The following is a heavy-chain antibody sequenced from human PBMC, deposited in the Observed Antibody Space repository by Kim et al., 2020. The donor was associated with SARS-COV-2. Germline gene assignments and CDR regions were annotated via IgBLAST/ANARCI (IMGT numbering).Heavy chain of an antibody. J-gene: IGHJ1*01. CDR2: INPSGGST. D-gene: IGHD5-18*01. Sequence: ASVKVSCKASGYTFTSYYMHWVRQAPGQGLEWMGIINPSGGSTSYAQKFQGRVTMTRDASTSTVYMELSSLRSEDTAVYYCARAPADTAITAEYFQHWGQGGLGTVSS. CDR3: ARAPADTAITAEYFQH. V-gene: IGHV1-46*01. CDR1: GYTFTSYY.